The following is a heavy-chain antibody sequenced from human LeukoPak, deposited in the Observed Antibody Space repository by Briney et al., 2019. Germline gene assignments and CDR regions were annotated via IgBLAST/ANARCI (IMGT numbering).Heavy chain of an antibody. J-gene: IGHJ4*02. Sequence: PGGSLRLSCAASGFTVSGNYMSWVRQAPGKGLEWVSVIYSSDNTYYIDSVKGRFTISRDNSKNTLYLQMNSLRAEDTAVYYCAGRRVLDASFDYWGQGTLSPSPQ. CDR2: IYSSDNT. D-gene: IGHD3-16*01. CDR3: AGRRVLDASFDY. V-gene: IGHV3-66*02. CDR1: GFTVSGNY.